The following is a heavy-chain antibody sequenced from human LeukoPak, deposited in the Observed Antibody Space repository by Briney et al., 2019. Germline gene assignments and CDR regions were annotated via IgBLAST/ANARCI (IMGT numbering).Heavy chain of an antibody. CDR3: ARDGPPSYYYDSRSDYFDY. CDR1: GGTFSSYA. J-gene: IGHJ4*02. Sequence: SVKVSCQASGGTFSSYAISWVRQAPGQGLEWMGGILPIFGTANYAQKFQGRVTITADESTSTAYMELSSLRSEDTAVYYCARDGPPSYYYDSRSDYFDYWGQGTLVTVSS. CDR2: ILPIFGTA. D-gene: IGHD3-22*01. V-gene: IGHV1-69*13.